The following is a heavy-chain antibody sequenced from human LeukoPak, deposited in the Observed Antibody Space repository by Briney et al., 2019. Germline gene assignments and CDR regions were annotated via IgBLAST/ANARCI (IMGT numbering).Heavy chain of an antibody. CDR1: GFTFSTYG. Sequence: GGSLRLSCAASGFTFSTYGMSWVRQAPGKGLEWVSGITSGDRTYYADSVKGRFTISKDNSKNTLHLQMNSLRAEDTAIYYCARETYWGQGTLVTVSS. CDR2: ITSGDRT. V-gene: IGHV3-23*01. CDR3: ARETY. J-gene: IGHJ4*02.